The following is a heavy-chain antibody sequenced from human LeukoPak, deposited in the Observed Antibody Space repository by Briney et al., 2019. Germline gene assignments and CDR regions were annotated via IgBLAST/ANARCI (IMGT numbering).Heavy chain of an antibody. D-gene: IGHD3-10*02. CDR2: ISGSGGST. CDR1: GITFSSDG. CDR3: AELGITMIGGV. Sequence: PGGTLRLSCAASGITFSSDGMSWVRHAPGKGLEWVSAISGSGGSTYYADSVKGRFTISRDNAKNLLYLQVNSLRAEDTAVCYCAELGITMIGGVWGKGTTVTISS. V-gene: IGHV3-23*01. J-gene: IGHJ6*04.